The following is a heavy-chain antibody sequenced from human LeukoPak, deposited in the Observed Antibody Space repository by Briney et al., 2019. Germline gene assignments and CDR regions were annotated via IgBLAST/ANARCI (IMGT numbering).Heavy chain of an antibody. CDR1: GFTFSSYA. D-gene: IGHD2-8*01. CDR3: AKDRSCTNDICHGDFDY. Sequence: GGSLRLSCAASGFTFSSYALSWVRQAPGKGLEWVSSISGSGGSTYSADSVKGRFTISRDNSKNTLYLQMNSLRAEDTALYYCAKDRSCTNDICHGDFDYWGQGTLVTVSS. CDR2: ISGSGGST. V-gene: IGHV3-23*01. J-gene: IGHJ4*02.